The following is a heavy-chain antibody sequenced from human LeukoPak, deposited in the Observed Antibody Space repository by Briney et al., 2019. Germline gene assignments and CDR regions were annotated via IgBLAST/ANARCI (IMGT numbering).Heavy chain of an antibody. V-gene: IGHV4-39*01. CDR3: ARGKYSSSY. J-gene: IGHJ4*02. Sequence: SETLSLTCTVSGGSISSSSYYWGWIRQPPGKGLEWIGSIYYSGSTYYNPSLKSRVTISVDTSKNQFSLKLSSVTAADTAVYYCARGKYSSSYWGQGTLVTVSS. CDR1: GGSISSSSYY. CDR2: IYYSGST. D-gene: IGHD6-13*01.